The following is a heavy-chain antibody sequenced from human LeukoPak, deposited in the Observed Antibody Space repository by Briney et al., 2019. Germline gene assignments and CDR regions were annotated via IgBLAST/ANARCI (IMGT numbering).Heavy chain of an antibody. J-gene: IGHJ6*03. Sequence: PGGSLRLSCAASGFTFSSYGMHSVRQAPGKGLEWVAVISYDGSNKYYADSVKGRFTISRDNFKNTLYLQMNSLRAEDTAVYYCTKDQGEHAPGNYYYYMDVWGKGTTVTVSS. CDR2: ISYDGSNK. V-gene: IGHV3-30*18. CDR3: TKDQGEHAPGNYYYYMDV. D-gene: IGHD3-16*01. CDR1: GFTFSSYG.